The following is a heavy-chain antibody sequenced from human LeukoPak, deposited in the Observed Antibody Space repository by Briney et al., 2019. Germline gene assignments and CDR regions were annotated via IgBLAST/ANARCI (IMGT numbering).Heavy chain of an antibody. CDR2: VYYSGST. CDR3: VRLGRRPYDILTSFYFDAFDI. Sequence: SETLSLTCTVSGGSISSSSYYWGWIRQPPGKGLEWIGSVYYSGSTYYKPSLKSRVTISVDTSKDQFSLRLSSVTAADTAVYYCVRLGRRPYDILTSFYFDAFDICGQGTMVTVSA. D-gene: IGHD3-9*01. J-gene: IGHJ3*02. V-gene: IGHV4-39*01. CDR1: GGSISSSSYY.